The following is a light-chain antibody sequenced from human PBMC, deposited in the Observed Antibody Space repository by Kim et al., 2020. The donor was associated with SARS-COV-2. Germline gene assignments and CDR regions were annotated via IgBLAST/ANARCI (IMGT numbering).Light chain of an antibody. V-gene: IGLV1-51*01. J-gene: IGLJ3*02. CDR1: SSNIGSNY. CDR3: ATWDRSLNTVV. Sequence: QSVLTHPRSVSAAPGQKVTITCSGSSSNIGSNYVSWYQQLTGTAPKLLIYDNNKRPSGIPERFSGSKTGTSTTLGITGLQTGDEADYYCATWDRSLNTVVFGGGTQLTVL. CDR2: DNN.